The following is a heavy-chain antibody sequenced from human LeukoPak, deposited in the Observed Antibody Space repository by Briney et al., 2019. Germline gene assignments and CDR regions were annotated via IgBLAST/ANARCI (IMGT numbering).Heavy chain of an antibody. CDR2: IYSGGST. CDR3: ARTAHTVAGFVY. J-gene: IGHJ4*02. D-gene: IGHD6-19*01. V-gene: IGHV3-53*05. Sequence: GGSLRLSCAASGFTVSSNYMSWVRQAPGKGLEWVSIIYSGGSTFYADSVKGRFTISRDNSKNTLYLQMNSLRADDTAVYFCARTAHTVAGFVYWGQGTLVTVSS. CDR1: GFTVSSNY.